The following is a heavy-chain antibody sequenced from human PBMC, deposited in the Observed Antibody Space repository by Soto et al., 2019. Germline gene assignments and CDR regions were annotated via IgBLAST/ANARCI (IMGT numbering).Heavy chain of an antibody. Sequence: ASVKVSCKASGYTFTIYGIIWVRQAPGQGLEWMGWISAFNGNTYYAQKLQGRVTMTTDTSTSTAYMELRSLRSNDTAIYYCAMVDVYVTPSPQDVWGQGTTVTV. CDR1: GYTFTIYG. CDR3: AMVDVYVTPSPQDV. V-gene: IGHV1-18*01. J-gene: IGHJ6*02. D-gene: IGHD3-16*01. CDR2: ISAFNGNT.